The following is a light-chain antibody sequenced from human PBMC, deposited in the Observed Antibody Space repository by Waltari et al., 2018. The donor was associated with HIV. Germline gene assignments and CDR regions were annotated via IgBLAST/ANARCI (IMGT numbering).Light chain of an antibody. CDR1: PSVSDY. Sequence: EIVLTQSPVTLSLSPGARATLSCRASPSVSDYLAWYQQKPGQAPRLLIYDASHRATGIPARFSGGGSGTDFTLTISNVEPEDFAVYYCQQRGNWPPITFGQGTRLEIK. CDR2: DAS. CDR3: QQRGNWPPIT. J-gene: IGKJ5*01. V-gene: IGKV3-11*01.